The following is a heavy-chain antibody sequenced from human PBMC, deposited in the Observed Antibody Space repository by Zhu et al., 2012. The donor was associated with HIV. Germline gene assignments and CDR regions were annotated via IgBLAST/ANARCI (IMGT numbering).Heavy chain of an antibody. CDR1: GFSFDDYA. V-gene: IGHV3-9*03. Sequence: EVQLVESGGGLVQPGRSLRLSCAASGFSFDDYAMHWVRQAPGKGLEWVSGISWNSGSIGYADSVKGRFTISRDNAKNSLYLQMNSLRAEDMALYYCAKARAAAGTSGFDYWGQGTLVTVSS. D-gene: IGHD6-19*01. CDR3: AKARAAAGTSGFDY. CDR2: ISWNSGSI. J-gene: IGHJ4*02.